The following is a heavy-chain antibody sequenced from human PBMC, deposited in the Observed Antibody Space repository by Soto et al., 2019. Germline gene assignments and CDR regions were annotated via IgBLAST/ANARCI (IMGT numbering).Heavy chain of an antibody. J-gene: IGHJ6*02. CDR3: VRRLPSGRHYGLDV. D-gene: IGHD3-10*01. V-gene: IGHV3-53*01. CDR2: IYDNGTT. CDR1: GLTVSNAY. Sequence: PGGSLRLSCAASGLTVSNAYMAWVRQAPGMGLEWVSVIYDNGTTYYADSVKGRFTISRDTSTNTLSLQMDSLRAEDTAVDYCVRRLPSGRHYGLDVWGQGTTVAVS.